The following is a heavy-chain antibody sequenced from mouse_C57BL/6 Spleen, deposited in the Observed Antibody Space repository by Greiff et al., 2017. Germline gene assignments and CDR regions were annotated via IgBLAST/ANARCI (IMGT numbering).Heavy chain of an antibody. CDR1: GYTFTSYT. CDR3: AREGDYYGSRFAY. V-gene: IGHV1-4*01. J-gene: IGHJ3*01. CDR2: INPSSGYT. D-gene: IGHD1-1*01. Sequence: QVQLKESGAELARPGASVKMSCKASGYTFTSYTLPWVKQRPGQGLEWIGYINPSSGYTKYNQKFKDKATLTADKSSSTAYMQLSSLTSEDSAVYYCAREGDYYGSRFAYWGQGTLVTVSA.